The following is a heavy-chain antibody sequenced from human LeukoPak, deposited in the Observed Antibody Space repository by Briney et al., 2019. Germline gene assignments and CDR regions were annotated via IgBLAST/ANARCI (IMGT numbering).Heavy chain of an antibody. Sequence: GGSLRLSCAASGFTVSSNYMSWVRQAPGKGLEWVSSISSSSSYIYYADSVKGRFTISRDNAKNSLYLQMNSLRAEDTAVYYCARAIYSSSSGGDAFDIWGQGTMVTVSS. J-gene: IGHJ3*02. D-gene: IGHD6-6*01. CDR3: ARAIYSSSSGGDAFDI. CDR2: ISSSSSYI. CDR1: GFTVSSNY. V-gene: IGHV3-21*01.